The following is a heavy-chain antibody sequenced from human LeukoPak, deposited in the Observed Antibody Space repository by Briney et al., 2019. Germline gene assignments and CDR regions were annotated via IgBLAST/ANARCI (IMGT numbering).Heavy chain of an antibody. J-gene: IGHJ3*02. CDR3: ARDLGYSYGPDAFDI. V-gene: IGHV1-69*13. CDR1: GGTFSSYA. D-gene: IGHD5-18*01. CDR2: IIPIFGTA. Sequence: SVNVSCKASGGTFSSYAISWVRQAPGQGLEWMGGIIPIFGTANYAQKFQGRVTITADESTSTAYMELSSLRSEDTAVYYCARDLGYSYGPDAFDIWGQGTMVTVSS.